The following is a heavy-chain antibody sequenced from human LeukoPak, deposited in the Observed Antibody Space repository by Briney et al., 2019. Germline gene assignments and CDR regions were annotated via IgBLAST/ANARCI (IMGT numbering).Heavy chain of an antibody. V-gene: IGHV3-23*01. D-gene: IGHD3-22*01. CDR1: VFTFSTYG. CDR2: ISASGGLT. CDR3: AKGASSGYLYYFDY. Sequence: GGSLRLSCAASVFTFSTYGMSWVRQAPGKGLEWVSTISASGGLTYYADSVKGRFTISRGNSKNTLYLQMNSLRAEDTAVYYCAKGASSGYLYYFDYWGQGTLVTVSS. J-gene: IGHJ4*02.